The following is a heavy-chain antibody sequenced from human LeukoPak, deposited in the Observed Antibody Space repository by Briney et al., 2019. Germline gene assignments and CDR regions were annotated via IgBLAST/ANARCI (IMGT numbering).Heavy chain of an antibody. CDR2: IIPIFGTA. V-gene: IGHV1-69*05. D-gene: IGHD6-19*01. CDR3: ARGSSGWYPNLDY. CDR1: GGTFSSYA. J-gene: IGHJ4*02. Sequence: GASVKVSCKASGGTFSSYAISWVRQAPGQGLGWMGGIIPIFGTANYAQKFQGRVTMTRDTSTSTVYMELSSLRSEDTAVYYCARGSSGWYPNLDYWGQGTLVTVSS.